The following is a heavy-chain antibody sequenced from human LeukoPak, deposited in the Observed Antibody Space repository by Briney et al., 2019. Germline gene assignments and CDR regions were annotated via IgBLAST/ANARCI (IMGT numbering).Heavy chain of an antibody. CDR3: ARHGYCSSTSCYRYYGMDV. J-gene: IGHJ6*02. CDR1: GYTFTGYY. Sequence: ASVKVSCKASGYTFTGYYMHWVRQAPGQGLEWMGWINPNSGGTNYAQKFQGRVTMTRDTSISTAYMELSRLRSDDTAVYYCARHGYCSSTSCYRYYGMDVWGQGTTVTVSS. D-gene: IGHD2-2*01. V-gene: IGHV1-2*02. CDR2: INPNSGGT.